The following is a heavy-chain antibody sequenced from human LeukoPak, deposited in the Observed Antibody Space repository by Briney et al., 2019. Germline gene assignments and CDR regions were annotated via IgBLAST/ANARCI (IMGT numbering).Heavy chain of an antibody. D-gene: IGHD3-10*01. V-gene: IGHV3-23*01. CDR3: AKDGTLWFGELLYPNYFDY. Sequence: GGSLRLSCAASGFTFSSYAMSWVRQAPGKGLEWVSAISGSGGSTYYADSVKGRFTISRDNSKNTLYLQMNGLRAEDTAVYYCAKDGTLWFGELLYPNYFDYWGQGTLVTVSS. CDR2: ISGSGGST. J-gene: IGHJ4*02. CDR1: GFTFSSYA.